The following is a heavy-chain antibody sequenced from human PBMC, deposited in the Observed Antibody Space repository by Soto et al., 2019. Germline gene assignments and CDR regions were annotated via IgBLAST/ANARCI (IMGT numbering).Heavy chain of an antibody. D-gene: IGHD3-9*01. J-gene: IGHJ6*02. CDR1: GYTFTGYY. CDR3: ARDRLTGYYYYYYYGMDV. Sequence: ASVKVSCKASGYTFTGYYMHWVRQAPGQRLEWMGWINPNSGGTNYAQKFQGWVTMTRDTSISTAYMELSRLRSDDTAVYYCARDRLTGYYYYYYYGMDVWGQGTTVTVSS. V-gene: IGHV1-2*04. CDR2: INPNSGGT.